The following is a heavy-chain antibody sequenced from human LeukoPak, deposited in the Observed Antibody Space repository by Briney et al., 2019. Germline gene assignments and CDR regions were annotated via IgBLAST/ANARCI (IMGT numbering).Heavy chain of an antibody. D-gene: IGHD5-18*01. J-gene: IGHJ6*03. CDR1: GGTFSSYA. CDR3: ARNPAVGRGYSYGNYYYYYYMDV. CDR2: IIPIFGTA. V-gene: IGHV1-69*05. Sequence: ASVKVSCKASGGTFSSYAISWVRQAPGQGLEWMGGIIPIFGTANYAQKFQGRVTITTDESTSTAYMELSSLRSEDTAVYYCARNPAVGRGYSYGNYYYYYYMDVWGKGTTVTVS.